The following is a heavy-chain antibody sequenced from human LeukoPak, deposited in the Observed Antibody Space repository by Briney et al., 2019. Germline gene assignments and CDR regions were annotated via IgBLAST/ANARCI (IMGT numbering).Heavy chain of an antibody. CDR1: GFXFSRYA. J-gene: IGHJ4*02. D-gene: IGHD3-10*01. CDR2: ISYDGSNK. CDR3: ARDGNFYYGPGSYCDY. V-gene: IGHV3-30-3*01. Sequence: GGSLRLSCVASGFXFSRYAIHWVRLAPGKGLEWVAVISYDGSNKYYADSVKGRFTISRDNSKNTLYLQMNSLRAEDTALYYCARDGNFYYGPGSYCDYWGQGTLVTVSS.